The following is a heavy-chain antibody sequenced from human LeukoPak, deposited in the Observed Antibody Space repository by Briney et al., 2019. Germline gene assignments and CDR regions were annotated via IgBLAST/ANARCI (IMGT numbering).Heavy chain of an antibody. D-gene: IGHD3-3*01. CDR1: GGSTSGGNYY. V-gene: IGHV4-39*02. CDR2: ISSSGNT. CDR3: ARLGAGPTYYDFWSGYSSFYFDY. J-gene: IGHJ4*02. Sequence: SETLSLTCIVSGGSTSGGNYYWGWIRRPPGKGLEWIGGISSSGNTYYNPSLKSRITISINTSKNHFSLKLSSVTAADTAVYYCARLGAGPTYYDFWSGYSSFYFDYWGQGTLVTVSS.